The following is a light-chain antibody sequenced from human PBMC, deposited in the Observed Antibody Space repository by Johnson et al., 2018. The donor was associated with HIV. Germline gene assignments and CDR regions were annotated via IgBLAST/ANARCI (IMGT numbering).Light chain of an antibody. J-gene: IGLJ1*01. V-gene: IGLV1-51*02. CDR1: SSDIGYNF. Sequence: QSVLTQPPSVSAAPGQKVTISCSGSSSDIGYNFVSWYQQLPGTAPKVLIYENNKRPSGLPDRFSGSKSCTSATLGITGLPTGAEADYYCGTWDSSLSAPRYVFGTGTKVTVL. CDR2: ENN. CDR3: GTWDSSLSAPRYV.